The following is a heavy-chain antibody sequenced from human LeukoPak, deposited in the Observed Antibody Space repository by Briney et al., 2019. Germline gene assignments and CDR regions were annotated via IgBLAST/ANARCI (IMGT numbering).Heavy chain of an antibody. Sequence: ASVKVSCMASGGTFSSYAISWVRQAPGQGLEWMGRIIPIFGTANYVQKFQGRVTITTDESTSTAYIELSSLRSEDTAVYCCARVDTGSYLNWFDPWGQGTLVTVSS. CDR1: GGTFSSYA. J-gene: IGHJ5*02. D-gene: IGHD1-26*01. CDR2: IIPIFGTA. CDR3: ARVDTGSYLNWFDP. V-gene: IGHV1-69*05.